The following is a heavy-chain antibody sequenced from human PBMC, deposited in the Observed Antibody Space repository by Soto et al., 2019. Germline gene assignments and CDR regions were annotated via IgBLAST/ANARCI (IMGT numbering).Heavy chain of an antibody. CDR1: GFVFRNYG. CDR3: VRGGSNYAS. J-gene: IGHJ5*02. V-gene: IGHV3-7*01. CDR2: IKPDESEK. D-gene: IGHD4-4*01. Sequence: VQLLESGGGVVQAGRSLRLSCVGSGFVFRNYGMHWVRQAPGKGLEWVARIKPDESEKKYADSVKGRFSISRDNAKNSMYLQMDSLRGEDTAVYYCVRGGSNYASWGQGTLVTVSS.